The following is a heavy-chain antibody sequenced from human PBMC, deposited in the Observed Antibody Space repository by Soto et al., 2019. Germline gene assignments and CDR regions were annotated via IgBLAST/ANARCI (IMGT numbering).Heavy chain of an antibody. D-gene: IGHD3-9*01. CDR3: AKVRYDILTGRNWFDP. J-gene: IGHJ5*02. CDR1: GFTFSSYA. Sequence: GGSLRLSCAASGFTFSSYAMSWVHQAPGKGLEWVSAISGSGGSTYYADSVKGRFTISRDNSKNTLYLQMNSLRAEDTAVYYCAKVRYDILTGRNWFDPWGQGTLVTVSS. CDR2: ISGSGGST. V-gene: IGHV3-23*01.